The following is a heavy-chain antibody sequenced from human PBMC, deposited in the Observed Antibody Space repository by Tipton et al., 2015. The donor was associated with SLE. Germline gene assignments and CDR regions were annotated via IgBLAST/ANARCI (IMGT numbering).Heavy chain of an antibody. Sequence: LSCTVPGGSMSSYYWSWIRQPPGKGLEWIGYIYNSGSTNYNPSLKSRVTISVDTSKNQVSLKLSSVTAADTAVYYCARAPSGFAMIVVGPHGWLDSWGQGTLVTVSS. CDR1: GGSMSSYY. J-gene: IGHJ5*01. CDR2: IYNSGST. V-gene: IGHV4-59*01. D-gene: IGHD3-22*01. CDR3: ARAPSGFAMIVVGPHGWLDS.